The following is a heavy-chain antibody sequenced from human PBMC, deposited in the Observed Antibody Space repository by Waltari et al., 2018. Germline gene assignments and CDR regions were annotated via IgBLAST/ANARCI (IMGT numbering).Heavy chain of an antibody. CDR2: INNDGTST. CDR3: SRDPSQAPELFDY. V-gene: IGHV3-74*01. Sequence: ESGGGLVQPGGSLRLSCAASGFTFSNYWMHWVRQVPGKGLVWVSRINNDGTSTSYADSVKGRFTISRDNAEHTLYLQMDSLRTEDTAVYYCSRDPSQAPELFDYWGQGTLVTVSS. D-gene: IGHD1-7*01. J-gene: IGHJ4*02. CDR1: GFTFSNYW.